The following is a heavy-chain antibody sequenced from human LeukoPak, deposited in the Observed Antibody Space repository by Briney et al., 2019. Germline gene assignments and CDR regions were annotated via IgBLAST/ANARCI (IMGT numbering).Heavy chain of an antibody. J-gene: IGHJ4*02. D-gene: IGHD2-8*02. Sequence: GGSLRLSCAASGFTLSSYSMNWVRQAPGKGLEWVSSISSSSSYIFCADSVKGRFTVSRDNAKNSLYLQMNSLGAEDTAMYYCARKWLGSSTGYNEEAHFDYWGQGALVTVSS. CDR3: ARKWLGSSTGYNEEAHFDY. CDR2: ISSSSSYI. CDR1: GFTLSSYS. V-gene: IGHV3-21*01.